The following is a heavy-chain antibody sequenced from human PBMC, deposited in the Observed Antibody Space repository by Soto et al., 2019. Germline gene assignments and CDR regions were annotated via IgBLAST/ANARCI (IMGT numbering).Heavy chain of an antibody. CDR1: GFTVKGYT. D-gene: IGHD1-1*01. CDR3: TRGASAPRTETQPFLCGMDV. J-gene: IGHJ6*02. Sequence: GGAPRLFRRASGFTVKGYTMNWIRQAPGKGLEWVSSISSRSDYIHYADSVKGRFTISRDNAENSLFLELTSLRVDDTALYYCTRGASAPRTETQPFLCGMDVRRQGPSVPAS. V-gene: IGHV3-21*04. CDR2: ISSRSDYI.